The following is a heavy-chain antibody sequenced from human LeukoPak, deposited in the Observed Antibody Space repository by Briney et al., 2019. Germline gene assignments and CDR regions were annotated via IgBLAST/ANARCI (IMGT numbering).Heavy chain of an antibody. V-gene: IGHV4-31*03. Sequence: SGTLSLTCTVSGVSISSGGYYWSWIRQHPGKGLEWIGYIYYSGSTYYNPSLKSRVTISVDTSKNQFSLKLSSVTAADTAVYYCARTYYYDSRRFDPWGQGTLVTVSS. CDR3: ARTYYYDSRRFDP. D-gene: IGHD3-22*01. CDR2: IYYSGST. CDR1: GVSISSGGYY. J-gene: IGHJ5*02.